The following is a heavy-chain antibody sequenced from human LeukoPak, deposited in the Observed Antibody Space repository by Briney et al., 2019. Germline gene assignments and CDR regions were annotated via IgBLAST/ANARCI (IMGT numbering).Heavy chain of an antibody. CDR2: IYYSGST. V-gene: IGHV4-59*01. CDR3: AREYYDFWSGYWNYYYMDV. CDR1: GGFIRSYY. J-gene: IGHJ6*03. D-gene: IGHD3-3*01. Sequence: SETLSLTRTVSGGFIRSYYWSWIRQPQGKGLEWIGYIYYSGSTNYNPSLKSRVTISVDTSKNQFSLKLSSVTAADTALYYCAREYYDFWSGYWNYYYMDVWGKGTTVTVSS.